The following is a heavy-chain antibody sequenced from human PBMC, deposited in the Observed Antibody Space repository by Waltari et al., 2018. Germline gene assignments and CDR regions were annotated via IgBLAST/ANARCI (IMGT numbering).Heavy chain of an antibody. CDR3: ARGLGGRGYYYYYMDG. CDR2: ISYSGST. CDR1: GGSISSYY. D-gene: IGHD3-16*01. Sequence: QVQLQESGPGLVKPSETLSLTCPVSGGSISSYYWSWIRPPPGKGLEWIGYISYSGSTNYNPSLKSRVTISVDTSKNQCSLKLSSVTAADTAVYYCARGLGGRGYYYYYMDGWGKGTTVTVSS. J-gene: IGHJ6*03. V-gene: IGHV4-59*01.